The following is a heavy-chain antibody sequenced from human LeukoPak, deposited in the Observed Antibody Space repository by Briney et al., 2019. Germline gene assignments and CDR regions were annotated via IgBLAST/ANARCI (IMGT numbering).Heavy chain of an antibody. D-gene: IGHD2-8*01. J-gene: IGHJ6*03. V-gene: IGHV4-34*01. CDR1: GGSFSGYY. CDR2: INHSGST. CDR3: ARTGFNIVLNRGGYYYYYMDV. Sequence: PSETLSLTCAVYGGSFSGYYWSWIRQPPGKGLEWIGEINHSGSTNYNPSLKSRVTISVDTSKNQFSLKLSSVTAADTAVYYCARTGFNIVLNRGGYYYYYMDVWGKGTTVTVSS.